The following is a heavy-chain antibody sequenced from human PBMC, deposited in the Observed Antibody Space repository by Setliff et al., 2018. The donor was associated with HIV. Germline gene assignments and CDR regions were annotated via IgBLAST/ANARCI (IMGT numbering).Heavy chain of an antibody. CDR1: GGSITSSSFY. V-gene: IGHV4-39*07. Sequence: TLSLTCTVSGGSITSSSFYWAWIRQSPGKGPAWIGSVYYTGKTKYNPSLESRLTMSMDASESQFSLTLNSVTAADTAMYYCAREDSLVLVPAIMRGDGFDVWGQGTMVTVS. D-gene: IGHD2-2*01. CDR2: VYYTGKT. CDR3: AREDSLVLVPAIMRGDGFDV. J-gene: IGHJ3*01.